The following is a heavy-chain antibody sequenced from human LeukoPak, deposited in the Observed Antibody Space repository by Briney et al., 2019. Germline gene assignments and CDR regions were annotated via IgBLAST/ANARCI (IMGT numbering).Heavy chain of an antibody. Sequence: GGSLRLSCAASGFTLSSYAMSWVRQAPGKGPEWVSAISGSGGSTYYADSVKGRFTISRDNSKNSLFLQMNSLKDEDTAVYYCARQYSSGWCTDYWGQGTLVTVSS. V-gene: IGHV3-23*01. CDR1: GFTLSSYA. CDR3: ARQYSSGWCTDY. CDR2: ISGSGGST. D-gene: IGHD6-19*01. J-gene: IGHJ4*02.